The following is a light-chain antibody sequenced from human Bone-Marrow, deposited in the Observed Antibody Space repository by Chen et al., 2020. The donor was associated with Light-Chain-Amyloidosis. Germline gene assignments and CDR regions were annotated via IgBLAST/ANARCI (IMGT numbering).Light chain of an antibody. J-gene: IGKJ3*01. V-gene: IGKV1-39*01. CDR1: QYIGTS. CDR3: QQSYTTPSI. CDR2: TAS. Sequence: IQMTQSPSPLSASIGDRVIITCRASQYIGTSLHWYQQKAGRAPKLLISTASALQSGVPLRFSGSGSGTDFTLTISRLQPEDFAAYYCQQSYTTPSIFGPGTRVDV.